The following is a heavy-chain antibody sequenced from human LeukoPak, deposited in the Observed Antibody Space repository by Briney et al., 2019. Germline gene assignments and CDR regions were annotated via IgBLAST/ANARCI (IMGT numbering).Heavy chain of an antibody. CDR3: ARGLGYCSSTSCYGPGYYYYYMDV. J-gene: IGHJ6*03. D-gene: IGHD2-2*01. V-gene: IGHV4-59*01. CDR1: GGSISSYY. CDR2: IYYSGST. Sequence: SETLSLTCTVSGGSISSYYWSWIRQPPGKGLEWIGYIYYSGSTNYNPSLKSRVTISVGTSKNQFSLKLSSVTAADTAVYYCARGLGYCSSTSCYGPGYYYYYMDVWGKGTTVTVSS.